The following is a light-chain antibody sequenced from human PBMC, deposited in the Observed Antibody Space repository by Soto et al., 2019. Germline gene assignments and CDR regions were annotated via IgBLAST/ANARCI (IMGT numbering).Light chain of an antibody. Sequence: EIVLTQSPATLSLSPGERATLSCRASQSVSRYLAWYQQKPGQAPRLLIYDASNRATGIPARFSGSGSGTDFTLTISSLETEDFAVYYCQQRSNWPELTFGGGTKVGIK. CDR1: QSVSRY. J-gene: IGKJ4*01. CDR3: QQRSNWPELT. CDR2: DAS. V-gene: IGKV3-11*01.